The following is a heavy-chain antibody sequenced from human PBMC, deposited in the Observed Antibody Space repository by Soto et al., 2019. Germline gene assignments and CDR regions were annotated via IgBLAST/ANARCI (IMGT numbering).Heavy chain of an antibody. J-gene: IGHJ6*02. CDR3: ARGGVSYSSSWLYYYYYGMDV. D-gene: IGHD6-13*01. V-gene: IGHV4-34*01. CDR1: GGSFSGYY. CDR2: INHSGST. Sequence: SETLSLTCAVYGGSFSGYYWSWIRQPPGKGLEWIGEINHSGSTNYNPSLKSRVTISVDTSKNQFSLKLSSVTAADTAVYYCARGGVSYSSSWLYYYYYGMDVWGQGTTVTVSS.